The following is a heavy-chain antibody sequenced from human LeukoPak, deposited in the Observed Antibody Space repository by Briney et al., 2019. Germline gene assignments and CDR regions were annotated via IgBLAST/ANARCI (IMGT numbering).Heavy chain of an antibody. CDR3: ARDLPDYGGNSALDY. D-gene: IGHD4-23*01. J-gene: IGHJ4*02. Sequence: SSETLSLTCTVSGGSISSSSYYWGWIRQPPGKGLEWIGSIYYSGSTYYNPSLKSRVTISVDTSKNQFSLKLSSVTAADTAVYYCARDLPDYGGNSALDYWGQGTLVTVSS. CDR1: GGSISSSSYY. V-gene: IGHV4-39*07. CDR2: IYYSGST.